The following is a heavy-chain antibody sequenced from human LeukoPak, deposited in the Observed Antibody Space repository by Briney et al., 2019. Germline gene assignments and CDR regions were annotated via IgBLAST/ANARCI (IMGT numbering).Heavy chain of an antibody. CDR3: AKDRGFSFDY. J-gene: IGHJ4*02. V-gene: IGHV3-30*04. D-gene: IGHD3-16*01. CDR1: GFIFSAHT. CDR2: ISYDGSPK. Sequence: PGRSLRLSCATSGFIFSAHTVHWVRQAPGKGLEWVALISYDGSPKYADSVKGRFTISRDNSKNTLYLQMNSLRAEDTAVYYCAKDRGFSFDYWGQGTLVTVSS.